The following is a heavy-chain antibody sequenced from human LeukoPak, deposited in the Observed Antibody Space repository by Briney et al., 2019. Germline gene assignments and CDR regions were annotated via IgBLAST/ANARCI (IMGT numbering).Heavy chain of an antibody. CDR3: AKNGSGPSY. V-gene: IGHV3-33*06. CDR1: GFTFSSYG. J-gene: IGHJ4*02. D-gene: IGHD3-10*01. CDR2: IWYDGSNK. Sequence: GGSLRLSCAASGFTFSSYGMHWVRQAPGKGLEWVAVIWYDGSNKYYADSVKGRFTISRDNSKNTPYLQMNSLRAEDTAVYYGAKNGSGPSYWGQGTLVTVSS.